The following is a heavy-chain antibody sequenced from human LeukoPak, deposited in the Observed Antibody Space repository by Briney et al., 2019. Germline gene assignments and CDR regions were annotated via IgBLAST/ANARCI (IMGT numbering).Heavy chain of an antibody. Sequence: SVKVSCKASGGTFSSYAISWVRQAPGQGLEWMGRIIPTLGIANYAQKFQGRVTITADKSTSTAYMELSSLRSEDTAVYYCARGYCSGGSCLESAFDIWGQGTMVTVSS. J-gene: IGHJ3*02. D-gene: IGHD2-15*01. CDR2: IIPTLGIA. CDR1: GGTFSSYA. V-gene: IGHV1-69*04. CDR3: ARGYCSGGSCLESAFDI.